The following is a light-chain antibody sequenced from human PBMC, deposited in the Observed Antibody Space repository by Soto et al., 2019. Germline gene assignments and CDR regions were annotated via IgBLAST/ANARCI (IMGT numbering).Light chain of an antibody. CDR1: QSVSSN. Sequence: EIVMTQSPATLSVSPGERATLSCRASQSVSSNLAWYQQKPGQAPRLLIYGASTRATGIPARFSGSGSGTNSPLTISGLQSEDFAVYYCQQYNNWPPITFGQGTKLEIE. J-gene: IGKJ2*01. CDR2: GAS. V-gene: IGKV3-15*01. CDR3: QQYNNWPPIT.